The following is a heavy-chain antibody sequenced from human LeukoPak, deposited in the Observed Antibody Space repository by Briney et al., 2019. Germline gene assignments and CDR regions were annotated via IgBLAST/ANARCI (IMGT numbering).Heavy chain of an antibody. V-gene: IGHV3-30-3*01. J-gene: IGHJ3*02. Sequence: GGSLRLSCAASGFTFSSYAMHWVRQAPGKGLEWVAVISYDGSNKYYADSVKGRFTISRDNSKNTLYLQMNSLRAEDTAVYYCARARLGWRFGEFDAFDIWGQGTMVTVSS. CDR3: ARARLGWRFGEFDAFDI. D-gene: IGHD3-10*01. CDR1: GFTFSSYA. CDR2: ISYDGSNK.